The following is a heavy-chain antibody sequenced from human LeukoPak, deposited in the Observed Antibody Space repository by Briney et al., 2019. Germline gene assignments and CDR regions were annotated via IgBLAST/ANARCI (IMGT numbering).Heavy chain of an antibody. V-gene: IGHV3-30*18. CDR1: GFTFSSYG. Sequence: PGRSLRLSCAASGFTFSSYGMHWVRQAPGKGLEWVAVISYDGSNKYYADSVKGRFTISRDNSKSTLYLQMNSLRAEDTAVYYCAKDGGETIRATYYYYGMDVWGQGTTVTVSS. D-gene: IGHD2-15*01. CDR2: ISYDGSNK. J-gene: IGHJ6*02. CDR3: AKDGGETIRATYYYYGMDV.